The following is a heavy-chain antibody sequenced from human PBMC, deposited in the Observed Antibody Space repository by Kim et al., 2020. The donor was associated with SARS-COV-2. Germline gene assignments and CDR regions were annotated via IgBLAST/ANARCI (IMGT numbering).Heavy chain of an antibody. CDR3: AREGYCSSTSCYTRVGEYFQH. CDR1: GFTFSSYS. V-gene: IGHV3-21*01. Sequence: GGSLRLSCAASGFTFSSYSMNWVRQAPGKGLEWVSSISSSSSYIYYADSVKGRFTISRDNAKNSLYLQMNSLRAEDTAVYYCAREGYCSSTSCYTRVGEYFQHWGQGTLVTVSS. CDR2: ISSSSSYI. J-gene: IGHJ1*01. D-gene: IGHD2-2*02.